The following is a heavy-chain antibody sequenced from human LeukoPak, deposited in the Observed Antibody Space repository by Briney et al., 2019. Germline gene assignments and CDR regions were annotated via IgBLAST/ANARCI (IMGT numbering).Heavy chain of an antibody. CDR1: GFTVSSNY. V-gene: IGHV3-53*01. D-gene: IGHD3-10*01. Sequence: GGSLRLSCAASGFTVSSNYMSWVRQAPGKGLEWVSVIYSGGSTYYADSVKGRFTISRDNSKNTLYLQMNSLRAEDTAVYYCAKQDRGGSGSYSFDYWGQGTLVTVSS. J-gene: IGHJ4*02. CDR3: AKQDRGGSGSYSFDY. CDR2: IYSGGST.